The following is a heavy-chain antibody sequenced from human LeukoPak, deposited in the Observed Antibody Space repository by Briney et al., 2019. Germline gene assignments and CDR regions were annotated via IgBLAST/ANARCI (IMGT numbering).Heavy chain of an antibody. CDR3: AKESGYDVDLKY. CDR1: GFTFSTYW. D-gene: IGHD5-12*01. Sequence: GGSLRLSCAGSGFTFSTYWMHWVRQAPGGGLVWVSGINTDGSTTSYADSVKGRFTISRDNAKNTLYLQMTSLRVEDTALYYCAKESGYDVDLKYWGQGALVTVSS. J-gene: IGHJ4*02. V-gene: IGHV3-74*01. CDR2: INTDGSTT.